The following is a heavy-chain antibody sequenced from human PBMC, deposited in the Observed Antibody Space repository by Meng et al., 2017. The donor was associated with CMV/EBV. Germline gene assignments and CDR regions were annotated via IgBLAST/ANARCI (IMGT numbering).Heavy chain of an antibody. Sequence: SETLSLTCAVNGGSFSGYYYAWIRQPPGKGLEWIGESSHSGITIYNPSLESRVTISVDTSNNQLSLILTSVTAADTAIYYCVGDHNYNWGYWAQGTLVTVSS. D-gene: IGHD1-1*01. CDR1: GGSFSGYY. CDR2: SSHSGIT. V-gene: IGHV4-34*01. J-gene: IGHJ4*02. CDR3: VGDHNYNWGY.